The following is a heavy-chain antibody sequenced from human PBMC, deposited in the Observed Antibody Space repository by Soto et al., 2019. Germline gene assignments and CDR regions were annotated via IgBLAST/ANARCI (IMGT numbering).Heavy chain of an antibody. CDR2: IDPTDSYT. D-gene: IGHD6-13*01. Sequence: PGESLKISCKGSGYSFTNYWISWVRQMPGKGLEWMGRIDPTDSYTNYSPSFQGHVTISADKSISTAYLQWSSLKASDTAMYYCARSVKAAGTYGMDVWGQGTTVTVSS. CDR3: ARSVKAAGTYGMDV. V-gene: IGHV5-10-1*01. J-gene: IGHJ6*02. CDR1: GYSFTNYW.